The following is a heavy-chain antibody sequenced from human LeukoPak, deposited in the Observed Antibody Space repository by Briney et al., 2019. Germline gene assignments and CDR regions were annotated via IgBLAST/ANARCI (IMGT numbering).Heavy chain of an antibody. V-gene: IGHV3-7*01. D-gene: IGHD2-15*01. Sequence: PGGSLRLSCAASGFTFSRYWMSWVRHAPGKGLEWVANIKQDGSEKYYVDSVKGRFTISRDNAKNSLYLQMNSLRAEDTAVYYCARDYCSGGSCYSWERSEYYFDYWGQGTLVTVSS. CDR3: ARDYCSGGSCYSWERSEYYFDY. J-gene: IGHJ4*02. CDR2: IKQDGSEK. CDR1: GFTFSRYW.